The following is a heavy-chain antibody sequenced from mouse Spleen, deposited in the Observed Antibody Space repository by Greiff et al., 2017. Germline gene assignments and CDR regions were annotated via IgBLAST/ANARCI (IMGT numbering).Heavy chain of an antibody. J-gene: IGHJ2*01. CDR1: GYTFTSYW. CDR2: IDPSDSET. CDR3: ASRYYGSSYHYFDY. Sequence: QVQLQQPGAELVRPGSSVKLSCKASGYTFTSYWMHWVKQRPIQGLEWIGNIDPSDSETHYNQKFKDKATLTVDKSSSTAYMQLSSLTSEDSAVYYCASRYYGSSYHYFDYWGQGTTLTVSS. V-gene: IGHV1-52*01. D-gene: IGHD1-1*01.